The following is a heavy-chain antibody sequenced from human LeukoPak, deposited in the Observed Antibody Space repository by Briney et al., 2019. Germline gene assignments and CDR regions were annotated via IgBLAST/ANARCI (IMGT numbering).Heavy chain of an antibody. J-gene: IGHJ3*02. Sequence: GGSLRLSCAASGFTFSSYSMNWVRQAPGKGLEWVSSISSSSSYTYYADSVKGRCTISRDNLKNVLYLQMNSLKVEDTVLYYCARGLFLSGYLDAFDIWGQGTVVTVSS. D-gene: IGHD3-22*01. CDR3: ARGLFLSGYLDAFDI. CDR1: GFTFSSYS. CDR2: ISSSSSYT. V-gene: IGHV3-21*04.